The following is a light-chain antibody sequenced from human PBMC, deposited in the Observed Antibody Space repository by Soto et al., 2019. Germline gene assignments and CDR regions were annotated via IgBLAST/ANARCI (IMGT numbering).Light chain of an antibody. CDR3: QQRSNWPMT. CDR1: ESVSND. CDR2: DAS. J-gene: IGKJ5*01. V-gene: IGKV3-11*01. Sequence: EIVLTHSPGTLSLSPVERTTLSFSASESVSNDLAWYQQKPGQAPRLLIYDASNRATGIPARFRGSGSGTDFTLTISSLEPEDFAVYYCQQRSNWPMTFGQGTRLEIK.